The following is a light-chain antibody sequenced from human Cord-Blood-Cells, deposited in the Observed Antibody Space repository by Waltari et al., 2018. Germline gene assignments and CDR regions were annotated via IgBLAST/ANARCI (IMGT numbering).Light chain of an antibody. J-gene: IGLJ3*02. CDR2: EVS. V-gene: IGLV2-14*01. Sequence: QSALTQPASVSGSPGQSITISCTGTSSDVGGYNYVSWYQQHPGKAPQLMIYEVSNLPSGVSNRFSGSKSGNTASLTISGLQAEDEADYYCSSYTSSSTLWVFGGGTKLTVL. CDR1: SSDVGGYNY. CDR3: SSYTSSSTLWV.